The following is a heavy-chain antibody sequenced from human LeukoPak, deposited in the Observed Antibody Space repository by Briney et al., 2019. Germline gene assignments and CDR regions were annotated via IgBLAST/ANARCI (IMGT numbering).Heavy chain of an antibody. CDR1: GFVFSKNG. Sequence: GGSLRLSCATSGFVFSKNGMHWVRQAPGKGLEWVAFIRHDESNKYYADSVKGRFTISRDNSKNTLYLQMNSLRAEDTAVYYCAKVSYHYYGSGSYVLDYWGQGTLVTVSS. CDR3: AKVSYHYYGSGSYVLDY. J-gene: IGHJ4*02. V-gene: IGHV3-30*02. D-gene: IGHD3-10*01. CDR2: IRHDESNK.